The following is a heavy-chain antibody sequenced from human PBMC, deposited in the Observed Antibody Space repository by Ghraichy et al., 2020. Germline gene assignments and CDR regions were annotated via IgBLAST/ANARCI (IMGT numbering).Heavy chain of an antibody. CDR3: ARDAPVGVGASAYWYFDL. J-gene: IGHJ2*01. CDR2: IIPIFGTA. V-gene: IGHV1-69*13. D-gene: IGHD2-15*01. CDR1: GGTFSSYA. Sequence: SVKVSCKASGGTFSSYAISWVRQAPGQGLEWMGGIIPIFGTANYAQKFQGRVTITADESTSTAYMELSSLRSEDTAVYYCARDAPVGVGASAYWYFDLWGRGTLVTVSS.